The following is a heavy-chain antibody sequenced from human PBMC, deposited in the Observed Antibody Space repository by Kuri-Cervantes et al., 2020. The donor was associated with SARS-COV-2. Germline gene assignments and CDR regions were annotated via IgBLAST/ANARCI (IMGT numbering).Heavy chain of an antibody. Sequence: SETLSLTCTVSGYSISSGYHWGWIRQPPGKGLEWIGSIYYSGSTYYNPSLKSRVTISVDTSKNQFSLKLSSVTAADTAVYYCARLASSRGTREFDYWGQGTLVTVSS. CDR1: GYSISSGYH. V-gene: IGHV4-38-2*02. CDR2: IYYSGST. CDR3: ARLASSRGTREFDY. D-gene: IGHD2-8*01. J-gene: IGHJ4*02.